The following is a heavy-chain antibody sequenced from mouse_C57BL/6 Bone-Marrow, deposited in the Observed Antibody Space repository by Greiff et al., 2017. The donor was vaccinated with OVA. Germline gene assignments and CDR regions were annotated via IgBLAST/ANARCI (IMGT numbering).Heavy chain of an antibody. CDR3: ARERICSKGYFDY. V-gene: IGHV3-6*01. D-gene: IGHD6-1*01. CDR2: ISYEGSN. J-gene: IGHJ2*01. CDR1: GYSITSGYY. Sequence: ESGPGLVKPSQSLSLTCSVTGYSITSGYYWNWIRQFPGNKLEWMGYISYEGSNNYNPSLKNRISITRDTSKNQFFLKLNSVTTEDTATYYCARERICSKGYFDYWGQGTTLTVSS.